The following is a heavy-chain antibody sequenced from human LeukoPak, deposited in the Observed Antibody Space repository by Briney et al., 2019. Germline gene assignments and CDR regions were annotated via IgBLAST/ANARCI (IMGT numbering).Heavy chain of an antibody. D-gene: IGHD7-27*01. Sequence: SETLSLTCTVSGGSIRSSSYFWGWIRQPPGKGLDWIGEINHSEIPRYNPSLKSRVTISLDTSKNQFSLNLTSVTAADTALYYCARGLSPAGETLGYWGQGTLVTVSS. CDR3: ARGLSPAGETLGY. CDR1: GGSIRSSSYF. V-gene: IGHV4-39*07. J-gene: IGHJ4*02. CDR2: INHSEIP.